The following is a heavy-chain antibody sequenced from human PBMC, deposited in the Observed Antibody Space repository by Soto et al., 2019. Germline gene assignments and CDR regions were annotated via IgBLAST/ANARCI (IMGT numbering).Heavy chain of an antibody. CDR1: GFTFSSYA. D-gene: IGHD4-17*01. Sequence: QVQLVESVGGVVQPGRSLRLSCAASGFTFSSYAIHWVRQAPGKGLEWVAGISYDGSNKYYADSVKGRFTISRDNSKNTLYLQMNSRRAEDTAVYYCAREPGDYLEYWGQGTLVTVSS. CDR2: ISYDGSNK. J-gene: IGHJ4*02. CDR3: AREPGDYLEY. V-gene: IGHV3-30-3*01.